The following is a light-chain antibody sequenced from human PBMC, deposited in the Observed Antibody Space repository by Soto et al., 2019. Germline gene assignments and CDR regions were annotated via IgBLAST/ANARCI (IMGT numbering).Light chain of an antibody. CDR2: DAS. V-gene: IGKV3-11*01. CDR1: QSVRSY. Sequence: EIVLTQSPATLSLSPGERVTLSCRASQSVRSYLAWYQQKPGQAPRLLIYDASTRVTGIPARFSGSGSGTDFTLTISSLEPEDFAVYYCQQRSNRPLTFGQGTKVDIK. CDR3: QQRSNRPLT. J-gene: IGKJ1*01.